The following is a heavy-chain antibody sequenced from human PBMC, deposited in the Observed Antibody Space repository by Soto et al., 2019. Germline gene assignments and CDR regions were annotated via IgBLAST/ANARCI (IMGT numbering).Heavy chain of an antibody. Sequence: VQLVESGGGLVQPGRSLRLSCAASGFTFDDYAMHWVRQAPGKGLEWVSGISWNSGSIGYADSVKGRFTISRDNAKNSLYLHMNSLRAEDTALYYCANAVSYGDAFDIWGQGTMVTVSS. CDR2: ISWNSGSI. V-gene: IGHV3-9*01. J-gene: IGHJ3*02. CDR1: GFTFDDYA. D-gene: IGHD1-26*01. CDR3: ANAVSYGDAFDI.